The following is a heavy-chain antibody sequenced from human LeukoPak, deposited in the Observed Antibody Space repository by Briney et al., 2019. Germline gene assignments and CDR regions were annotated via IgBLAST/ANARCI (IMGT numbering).Heavy chain of an antibody. D-gene: IGHD3-10*01. CDR3: ARERGSKCFDY. CDR1: GFTFSSYW. CDR2: IKQDGSEK. V-gene: IGHV3-7*01. J-gene: IGHJ4*02. Sequence: GGSLRLSSAASGFTFSSYWMSWVRQAPGKGLEWVANIKQDGSEKYYVDSVKGRFTISRDNAKNSLYLQMNSLRAEDTAVYYCARERGSKCFDYWGQGTLVTVSS.